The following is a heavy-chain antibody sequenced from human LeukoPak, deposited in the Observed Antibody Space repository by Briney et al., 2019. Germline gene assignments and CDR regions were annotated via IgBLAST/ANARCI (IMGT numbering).Heavy chain of an antibody. J-gene: IGHJ3*02. CDR1: GFTFSSYW. D-gene: IGHD3-9*01. V-gene: IGHV3-7*01. CDR3: ARDRSDILTGYNDAFDI. Sequence: PGGSLRLSCADSGFTFSSYWMSWVRQAPGKGLEWVANIKQDGSEKYYVDSVKGRFTISRDNAKNSLYLQMNSLRAEDTAGYYCARDRSDILTGYNDAFDIWGQGTMVTVSS. CDR2: IKQDGSEK.